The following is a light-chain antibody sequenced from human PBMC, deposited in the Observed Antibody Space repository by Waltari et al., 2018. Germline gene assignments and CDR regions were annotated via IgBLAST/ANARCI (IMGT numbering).Light chain of an antibody. CDR2: EVF. CDR1: SSDVGGSTH. CDR3: SSSATDGDYFV. Sequence: QSALTQPPSASGSPGQSITISCTGTSSDVGGSTHVTWYQPYPGKVPKLLISEVFKRPSGVPSRFSGYKSGNTAYLTVSGLQAEDEADYYCSSSATDGDYFVFGTGTKVTVL. V-gene: IGLV2-8*01. J-gene: IGLJ1*01.